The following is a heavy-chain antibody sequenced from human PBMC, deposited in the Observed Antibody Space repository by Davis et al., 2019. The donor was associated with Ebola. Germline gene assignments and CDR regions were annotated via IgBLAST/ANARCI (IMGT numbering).Heavy chain of an antibody. CDR3: ARDLVQGVIFYYGMDV. CDR2: INHSGST. D-gene: IGHD3-10*01. CDR1: AGSFFGYY. Sequence: SETLSLTCAVYAGSFFGYYSSWIRQPPGKGLEWIGEINHSGSTNYNPSLKSRVTISVDTSKNQFYLKLSSVTAADTAVYYCARDLVQGVIFYYGMDVWGQGTTVTVSS. V-gene: IGHV4-34*01. J-gene: IGHJ6*02.